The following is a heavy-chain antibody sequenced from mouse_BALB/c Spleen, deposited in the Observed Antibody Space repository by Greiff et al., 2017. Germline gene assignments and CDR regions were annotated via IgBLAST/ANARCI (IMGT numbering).Heavy chain of an antibody. CDR3: ARHPFDGYYGMDY. Sequence: EVQLVESGGDLVKPGGSLKLSCAASGFTFSSYGMSWVRQTPDKRLEWVATISSGGSYTYYPDSVKGRFTISRDNAKNTLYLQMSSLKSEDTAMYYCARHPFDGYYGMDYWGQGTSVTVSS. CDR2: ISSGGSYT. CDR1: GFTFSSYG. J-gene: IGHJ4*01. V-gene: IGHV5-6*01. D-gene: IGHD2-3*01.